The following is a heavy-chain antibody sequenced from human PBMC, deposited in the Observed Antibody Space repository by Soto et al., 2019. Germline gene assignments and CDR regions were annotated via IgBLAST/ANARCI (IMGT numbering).Heavy chain of an antibody. D-gene: IGHD3-3*01. CDR3: ARARKGSGSDYYYHYGMDV. V-gene: IGHV4-34*01. Sequence: KSSETLSLTCSVYGGSFSDYYWSWIRQPPGKGLEWIGEINHSGSTNYNPSLKSRVTISVHTSKNQFSLKLSPVTAADTAVYYCARARKGSGSDYYYHYGMDVWGKGTTVTSPQ. CDR2: INHSGST. J-gene: IGHJ6*04. CDR1: GGSFSDYY.